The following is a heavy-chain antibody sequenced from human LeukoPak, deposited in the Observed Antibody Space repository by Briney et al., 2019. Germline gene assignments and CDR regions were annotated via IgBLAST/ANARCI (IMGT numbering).Heavy chain of an antibody. CDR2: IIPIFGTA. CDR1: GGTFSSYA. CDR3: ASPASSGYLDY. V-gene: IGHV1-69*06. J-gene: IGHJ4*02. Sequence: EASVKVSCKASGGTFSSYAISWVRQAPGQGLEWMGGIIPIFGTANYAQKFQGRVTITADKSTSTAYMELSSLRSEDTAVYYCASPASSGYLDYWGQGTLVTVSS. D-gene: IGHD3-22*01.